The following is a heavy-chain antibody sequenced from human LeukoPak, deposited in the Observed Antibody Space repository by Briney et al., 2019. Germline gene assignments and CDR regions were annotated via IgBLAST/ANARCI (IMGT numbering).Heavy chain of an antibody. Sequence: VASVKVSCKASGYTFTGYYMHWVRQAPGQGLEWMGWISAYNGNTNYAQKLQGRVTMTTDTSTSTAYMELRSLRSDDTAVYYCARQQQLVQARDYWGQGTLVTVSS. V-gene: IGHV1-18*04. D-gene: IGHD6-13*01. CDR2: ISAYNGNT. CDR1: GYTFTGYY. J-gene: IGHJ4*02. CDR3: ARQQQLVQARDY.